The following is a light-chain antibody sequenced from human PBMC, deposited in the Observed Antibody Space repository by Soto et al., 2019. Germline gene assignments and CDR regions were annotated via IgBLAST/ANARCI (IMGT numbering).Light chain of an antibody. J-gene: IGKJ5*01. CDR2: GAS. V-gene: IGKV3D-7*01. CDR1: QSVSSGY. Sequence: EIVLTQSPGTLSLSPGERATLSCRASQSVSSGYLAWYQQKPGQAPSLLIYGASDRATGTPDRFSGSGRGSGTDFTLTISSLQPEDFAVYYCQQDYNLPITFGQGTRLEI. CDR3: QQDYNLPIT.